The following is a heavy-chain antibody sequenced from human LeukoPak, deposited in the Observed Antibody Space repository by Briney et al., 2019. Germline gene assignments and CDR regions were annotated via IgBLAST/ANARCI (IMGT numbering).Heavy chain of an antibody. CDR1: GGSISSYY. V-gene: IGHV4-59*01. J-gene: IGHJ5*02. D-gene: IGHD6-19*01. Sequence: PSETLSLTCTVSGGSISSYYWSWIRQPPGKGLEWIGYIYYSGSTNYNPSLKSRVTISVDTSKNQFSLKLSSVTAADTAVYYCARMRVASGWQSNWFDPWGQGTLVTVSS. CDR2: IYYSGST. CDR3: ARMRVASGWQSNWFDP.